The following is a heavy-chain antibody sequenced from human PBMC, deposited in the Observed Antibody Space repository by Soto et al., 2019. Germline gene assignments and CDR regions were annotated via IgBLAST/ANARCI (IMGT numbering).Heavy chain of an antibody. D-gene: IGHD4-17*01. Sequence: EVQLVESGGGLVQPGGSLRLSCAASGFTFKNFEMNWVRQAPGRGLEWVSYISTSGSTIYYADSVKGRFTISRDNAKNSLYLQMNSLRAEDTAVYYCARVSYVGGDYVPYYFDYWGQGTLVTVSS. CDR1: GFTFKNFE. J-gene: IGHJ4*02. V-gene: IGHV3-48*03. CDR2: ISTSGSTI. CDR3: ARVSYVGGDYVPYYFDY.